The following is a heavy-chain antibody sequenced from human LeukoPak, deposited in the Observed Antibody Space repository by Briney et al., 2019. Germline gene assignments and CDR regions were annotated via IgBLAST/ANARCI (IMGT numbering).Heavy chain of an antibody. CDR3: ARYLSWAAVVKNYFDY. CDR1: GGSFSGYY. Sequence: SETLSLTCAVYGGSFSGYYWSWIRQPPGKGLEWIGEINHSGSTNYNPSLKSRVTISVDTSKNQFSLKLSSVTAADTAVYYCARYLSWAAVVKNYFDYWGQGTLVTVSS. CDR2: INHSGST. J-gene: IGHJ4*02. V-gene: IGHV4-34*01. D-gene: IGHD5-18*01.